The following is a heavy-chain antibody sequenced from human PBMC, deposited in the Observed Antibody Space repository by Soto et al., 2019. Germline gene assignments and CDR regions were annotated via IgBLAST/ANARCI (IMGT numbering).Heavy chain of an antibody. CDR2: IREDERGR. Sequence: PGGSLRLSCSASGSIFRTYWMTWVRQAPGKGLEWVANIREDERGRDYADSVKGRFTISRDNAKNSLYLQMNNLRVEDTAVYYCARDHFVAGATPWGQGTLVTVSS. CDR1: GSIFRTYW. J-gene: IGHJ5*02. D-gene: IGHD1-1*01. V-gene: IGHV3-7*01. CDR3: ARDHFVAGATP.